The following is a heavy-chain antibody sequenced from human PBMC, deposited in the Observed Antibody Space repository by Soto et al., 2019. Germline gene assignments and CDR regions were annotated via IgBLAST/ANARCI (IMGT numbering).Heavy chain of an antibody. CDR1: GYTFTGYY. CDR3: ARGRGRNDFWSGYYGPYYYGMDV. Sequence: ASVKVSCKASGYTFTGYYMHRVRQAPGQGLEWMGWINPNSGGTNYAQKFQGWVTMTRDTSISTAYMELSRLRSDDTAVYYCARGRGRNDFWSGYYGPYYYGMDVWGQGTTVTVSS. V-gene: IGHV1-2*04. CDR2: INPNSGGT. J-gene: IGHJ6*02. D-gene: IGHD3-3*01.